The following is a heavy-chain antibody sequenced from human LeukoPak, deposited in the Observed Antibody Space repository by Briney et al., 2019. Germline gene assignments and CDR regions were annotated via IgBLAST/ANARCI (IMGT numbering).Heavy chain of an antibody. D-gene: IGHD2/OR15-2a*01. Sequence: GASVTVSFKASGYTFTIYAMHWVRQAPGQRLEWMGWINAGNGNTKYSQKFQGRVTITRDTSASTAYMELSSLRSEDTAVYYCARVFYCGPLPCPMDVWGQGTTVTVSS. J-gene: IGHJ6*02. CDR2: INAGNGNT. CDR3: ARVFYCGPLPCPMDV. CDR1: GYTFTIYA. V-gene: IGHV1-3*01.